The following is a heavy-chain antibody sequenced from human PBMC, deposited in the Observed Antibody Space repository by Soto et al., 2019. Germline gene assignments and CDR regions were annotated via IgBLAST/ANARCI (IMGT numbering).Heavy chain of an antibody. CDR3: ARLPPPKTPRRPGMDV. D-gene: IGHD1-1*01. Sequence: QVQLVQSGAEVKKPGSSVKVSCKASGGTFSSYAISWVRQAPGQGLEWMGGIIPIFGTANYAQKFQGRVTITADESTSTAYMELSSLRSEDTAVYSCARLPPPKTPRRPGMDVWGQGTTVTVSS. V-gene: IGHV1-69*01. CDR1: GGTFSSYA. CDR2: IIPIFGTA. J-gene: IGHJ6*02.